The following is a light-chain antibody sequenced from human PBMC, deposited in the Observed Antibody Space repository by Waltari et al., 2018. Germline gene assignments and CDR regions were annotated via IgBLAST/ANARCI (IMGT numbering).Light chain of an antibody. V-gene: IGKV3-15*01. CDR1: QSVSSK. CDR2: GAS. J-gene: IGKJ1*01. Sequence: ETVMTQSRTTLSVSPGERATLSCRASQSVSSKLAWYQQKPGQAPRLLIYGASTRATDIPARFSGGGSGTEFTLIISSLQSEDFAVYFCQQYSYWPRTFGRGTKVEIK. CDR3: QQYSYWPRT.